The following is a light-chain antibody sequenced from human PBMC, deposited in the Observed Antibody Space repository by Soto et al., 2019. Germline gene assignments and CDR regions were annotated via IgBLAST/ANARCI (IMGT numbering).Light chain of an antibody. CDR3: SSYTSSSTVV. CDR1: SSDVGGYDF. V-gene: IGLV2-14*01. CDR2: EVS. J-gene: IGLJ2*01. Sequence: QSVLTQPASVSGSPGQSITISCTGTSSDVGGYDFVSWYQQHPGKAPKLMIYEVSNQPSGVSNRFSGSKSGNTASLTISGLQAEDEADYYCSSYTSSSTVVFGGGTQLTVL.